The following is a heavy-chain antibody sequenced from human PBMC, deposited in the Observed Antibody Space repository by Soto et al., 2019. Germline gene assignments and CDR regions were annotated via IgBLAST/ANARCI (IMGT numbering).Heavy chain of an antibody. V-gene: IGHV4-34*01. CDR1: GGSFSGYY. CDR2: INHSGST. Sequence: SETLSLTCAVYGGSFSGYYWSWIRQPPGKGLEWIGEINHSGSTNYNPSLKSRVTISVDTSKNQFSLKLSSVTAADTAVYYCARTILWFGAYYMDVWGKGTTVTVSS. J-gene: IGHJ6*03. D-gene: IGHD3-10*01. CDR3: ARTILWFGAYYMDV.